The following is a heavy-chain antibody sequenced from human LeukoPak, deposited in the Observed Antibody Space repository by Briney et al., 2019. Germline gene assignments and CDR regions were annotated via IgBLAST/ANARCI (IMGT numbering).Heavy chain of an antibody. V-gene: IGHV3-30*04. Sequence: PGGSLRLSCAASGFTFGSYAMHWVRQAPGKGLEWVAVISYDGSNKYYADSVKGRFTISRDNSKNTLYLQMNSLRAEDTAVYYCARDAPKWLRPGTYYYYGMDVWGQGTTVTVSS. J-gene: IGHJ6*02. CDR2: ISYDGSNK. CDR3: ARDAPKWLRPGTYYYYGMDV. D-gene: IGHD5-12*01. CDR1: GFTFGSYA.